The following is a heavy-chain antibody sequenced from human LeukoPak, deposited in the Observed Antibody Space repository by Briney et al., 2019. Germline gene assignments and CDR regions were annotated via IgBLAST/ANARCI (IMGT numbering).Heavy chain of an antibody. J-gene: IGHJ4*02. CDR1: GFTFSSFW. CDR2: IKQDGSEK. Sequence: GGSLRLSCAASGFTFSSFWMTWVRQAPGKGLQWVANIKQDGSEKYYVDSVKGRFTVSRDNAKNSLSPQMNSLRAEDMAVYYCTRGYYYFDYWGQGTLVTVSS. V-gene: IGHV3-7*03. D-gene: IGHD2-15*01. CDR3: TRGYYYFDY.